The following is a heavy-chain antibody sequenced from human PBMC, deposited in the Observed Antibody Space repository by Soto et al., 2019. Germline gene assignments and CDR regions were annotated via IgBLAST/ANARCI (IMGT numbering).Heavy chain of an antibody. V-gene: IGHV3-33*01. J-gene: IGHJ4*02. CDR3: ASVGVDDYLAYLDS. D-gene: IGHD4-17*01. CDR2: IWFDGSTK. CDR1: GFTFSDYG. Sequence: QVQLVESGGGVVQPGRSLRLSCAVSGFTFSDYGMFWVRQAPGKGMEWVAMIWFDGSTKHYADSVKGRFTISRDNSKNTLYLQMNGRRAEDTALYYCASVGVDDYLAYLDSWGQGTQVTVSS.